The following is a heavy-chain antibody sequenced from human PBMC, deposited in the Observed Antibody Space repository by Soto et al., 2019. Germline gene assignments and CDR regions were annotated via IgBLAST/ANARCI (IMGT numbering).Heavy chain of an antibody. V-gene: IGHV4-31*03. CDR1: GGSISSGGYY. J-gene: IGHJ4*02. D-gene: IGHD1-1*01. CDR2: IYYSGST. CDR3: ARVTSRRVVDY. Sequence: SETLSLTCTVSGGSISSGGYYWSWIRQHPGKGLEWIGYIYYSGSTYYNPSLKSRVTISVDTSKNQFSLKLSSLTAADTAVYYCARVTSRRVVDYWGKGTLVTVAS.